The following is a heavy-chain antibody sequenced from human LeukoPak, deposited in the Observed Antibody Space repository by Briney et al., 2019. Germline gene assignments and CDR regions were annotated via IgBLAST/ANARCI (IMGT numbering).Heavy chain of an antibody. CDR1: GFTFSTYW. CDR2: IYSGGST. D-gene: IGHD3-10*01. V-gene: IGHV3-53*01. CDR3: ARDLMVRGVT. J-gene: IGHJ5*02. Sequence: GGSLRLSCAASGFTFSTYWMHWVRQAPGKGLEWVSVIYSGGSTYYADSVKGRFTISRDNSKNTLYLQMNSLRAEDTAVYYCARDLMVRGVTWGQGTLVTVSS.